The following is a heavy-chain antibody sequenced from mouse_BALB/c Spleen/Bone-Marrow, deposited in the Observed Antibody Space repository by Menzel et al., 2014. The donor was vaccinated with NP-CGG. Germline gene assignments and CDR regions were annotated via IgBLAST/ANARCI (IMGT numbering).Heavy chain of an antibody. CDR1: GYTFTSYT. Sequence: VQLQQSGAELARPGASVKMSCKASGYTFTSYTMHWVKQRPGQVLEWIGYINPSSGYTDYNQKFKVKATLTADKSSSTAYMQLSSLTSEDSAVYYCARAAYYRYDEGAWFAYWGQGALVTVSA. CDR3: ARAAYYRYDEGAWFAY. CDR2: INPSSGYT. D-gene: IGHD2-14*01. V-gene: IGHV1-4*01. J-gene: IGHJ3*01.